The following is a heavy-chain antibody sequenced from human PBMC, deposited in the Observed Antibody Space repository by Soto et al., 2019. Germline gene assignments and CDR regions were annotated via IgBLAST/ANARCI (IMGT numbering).Heavy chain of an antibody. J-gene: IGHJ6*02. D-gene: IGHD4-17*01. CDR3: AKDSATVTTYFYYYYYGMDV. CDR2: ISYDGSNK. Sequence: QVQLVESGGGVVRPGRSLRLSCAASGFTFSSYGMHWVRQAPGKGLEWVAVISYDGSNKYYADSVKGRFTISRDNSKNTLYLQMNSLRAEDTAVYYCAKDSATVTTYFYYYYYGMDVWGQGTTVTVSS. CDR1: GFTFSSYG. V-gene: IGHV3-30*18.